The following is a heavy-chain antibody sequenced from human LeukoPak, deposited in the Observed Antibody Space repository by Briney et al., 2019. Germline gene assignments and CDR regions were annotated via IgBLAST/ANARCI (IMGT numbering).Heavy chain of an antibody. D-gene: IGHD1-26*01. Sequence: GGSLRLSCAASGFTFSSYAMNWVRQAPGKGLEWVSLITDNGGSTYYADSVKGRFTISRDNAKNSLYLQMNSLRAEDTAVYYCARDGSTVGWFDPWGQGTLVTVSS. J-gene: IGHJ5*02. CDR2: ITDNGGST. CDR1: GFTFSSYA. CDR3: ARDGSTVGWFDP. V-gene: IGHV3-23*01.